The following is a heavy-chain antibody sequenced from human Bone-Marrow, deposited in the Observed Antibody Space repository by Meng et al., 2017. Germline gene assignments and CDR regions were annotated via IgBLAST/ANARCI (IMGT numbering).Heavy chain of an antibody. D-gene: IGHD5-18*01. J-gene: IGHJ4*02. CDR1: GGTFSDYY. Sequence: QVQLQLWGAGLFKPSATLSLTCDVYGGTFSDYYWSWIRQPPGKGLEWIGEINHSGGTKYTPSLESRVTISIDTSKNQFSLKLSSVTAADTAIYYCARQGDTAMATFDYWGQGTLVTVSS. V-gene: IGHV4-34*01. CDR2: INHSGGT. CDR3: ARQGDTAMATFDY.